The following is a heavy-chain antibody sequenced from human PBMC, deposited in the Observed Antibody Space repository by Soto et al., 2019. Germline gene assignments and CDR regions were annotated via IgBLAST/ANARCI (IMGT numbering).Heavy chain of an antibody. J-gene: IGHJ4*02. CDR2: ISPIFGTA. V-gene: IGHV1-69*06. CDR3: AGKEGGDEASSFDY. Sequence: QVQLVQSGAEVKKPGSSVKVSCKASGGTFSSYAISWVRQAPGQGLEWMGGISPIFGTANYAQKFQGRVTITADKATSTADMELSSLRSEDTAGYYCAGKEGGDEASSFDYWGQGTQVTVSS. D-gene: IGHD3-16*01. CDR1: GGTFSSYA.